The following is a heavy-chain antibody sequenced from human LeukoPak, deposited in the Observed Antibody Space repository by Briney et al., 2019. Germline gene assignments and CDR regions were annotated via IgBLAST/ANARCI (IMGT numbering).Heavy chain of an antibody. J-gene: IGHJ6*02. Sequence: GGSLRLSCSASGFTFSSYAMHWVRQAPGKGLEYVSAISSNGGSTYYADSVKGRFTISRDNSKNTLYLQMSSLRAEDTAVYYCVKGRSLVVPAAMSAGEEYYYYGMDVWGQGTTVTVSS. CDR2: ISSNGGST. CDR1: GFTFSSYA. V-gene: IGHV3-64D*09. CDR3: VKGRSLVVPAAMSAGEEYYYYGMDV. D-gene: IGHD2-2*01.